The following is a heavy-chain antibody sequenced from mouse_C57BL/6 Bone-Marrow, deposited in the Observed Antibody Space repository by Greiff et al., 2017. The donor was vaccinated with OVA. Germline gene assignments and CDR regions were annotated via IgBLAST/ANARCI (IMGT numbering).Heavy chain of an antibody. CDR1: GYTFTSYW. Sequence: QVQLQQPGAELVRPGSSVKLSCKASGYTFTSYWMDWVKQRPGQGLEWIGNIYPSDSENHYNQKFKDKATLTVDKSSSTAYMQLSSLTSEDSAVYYCARGDGSSFFDYWGQGTTLTVSS. CDR3: ARGDGSSFFDY. D-gene: IGHD1-1*01. CDR2: IYPSDSEN. V-gene: IGHV1-61*01. J-gene: IGHJ2*01.